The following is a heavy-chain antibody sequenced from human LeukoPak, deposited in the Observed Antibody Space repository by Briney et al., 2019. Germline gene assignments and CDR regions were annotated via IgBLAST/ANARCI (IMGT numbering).Heavy chain of an antibody. CDR3: AKGVNSGSSYQNY. CDR2: ISTSSSYI. CDR1: GFTFSSFS. D-gene: IGHD1-26*01. V-gene: IGHV3-21*04. Sequence: PGGSLRLSCAASGFTFSSFSMNWVRQAPGKGLEWVSSISTSSSYIYYADSVKGRFTISRDNSKNTLYLQMNSLRAEDTAVYYCAKGVNSGSSYQNYWGQGTLVTVSS. J-gene: IGHJ4*02.